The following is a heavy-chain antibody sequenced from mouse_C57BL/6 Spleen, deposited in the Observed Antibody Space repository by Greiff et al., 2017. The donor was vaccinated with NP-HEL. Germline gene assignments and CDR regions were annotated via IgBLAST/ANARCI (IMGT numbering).Heavy chain of an antibody. CDR3: ARPRSNYGLDY. CDR2: IDPSDSYT. D-gene: IGHD2-5*01. Sequence: VQLQQPGAELVMPGASVKLSCKASGYTFTSYWMHWVKQRPGQGLEWIGEIDPSDSYTNYNQKFKGKSTLTVDKSPSTAYMQLSSLTSEDSAVYYCARPRSNYGLDYWGQGTTLTVSS. CDR1: GYTFTSYW. V-gene: IGHV1-69*01. J-gene: IGHJ2*01.